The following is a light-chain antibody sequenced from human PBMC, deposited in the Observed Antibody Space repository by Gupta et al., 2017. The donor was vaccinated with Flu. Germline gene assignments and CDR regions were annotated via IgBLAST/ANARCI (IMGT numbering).Light chain of an antibody. J-gene: IGLJ1*01. CDR1: STDIGSYDY. CDR3: CSDRDSVTLV. Sequence: SALTQPASVSGSPGQSITISCTGTSTDIGSYDYVSWYQQHPGKAPKLIIFEVSDRPSGISNRFSGSKSANTASLTISGLQAEDEADYYCCSDRDSVTLVFGTGTSVNV. V-gene: IGLV2-14*01. CDR2: EVS.